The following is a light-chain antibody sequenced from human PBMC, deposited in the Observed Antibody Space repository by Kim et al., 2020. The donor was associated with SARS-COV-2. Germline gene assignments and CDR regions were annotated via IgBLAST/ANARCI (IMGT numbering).Light chain of an antibody. J-gene: IGKJ2*01. CDR1: QAINIF. Sequence: DIQMTQSPSAMSASVGARVTITCRASQAINIFLAWFQQKPGEAPKHLIYSASSLQSGVPSRFSGSGSGTEFTLTISSLQPEDFATYYCLQHQTLPYTFGQGTKLEIK. V-gene: IGKV1-17*03. CDR3: LQHQTLPYT. CDR2: SAS.